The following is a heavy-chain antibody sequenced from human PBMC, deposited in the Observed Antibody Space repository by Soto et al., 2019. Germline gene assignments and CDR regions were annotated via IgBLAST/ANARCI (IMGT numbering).Heavy chain of an antibody. CDR2: IWYDGSNK. CDR1: GFTFSSYG. Sequence: GGSLRLSCAASGFTFSSYGMHWVRQAPGKGLEWVAVIWYDGSNKYYADSVKGRFTISRDNSKNTLYLQMNSLRAEDTAVYYCARDSSGSRQPIYYFDYWGQGTLVTVSS. D-gene: IGHD3-22*01. V-gene: IGHV3-33*01. CDR3: ARDSSGSRQPIYYFDY. J-gene: IGHJ4*02.